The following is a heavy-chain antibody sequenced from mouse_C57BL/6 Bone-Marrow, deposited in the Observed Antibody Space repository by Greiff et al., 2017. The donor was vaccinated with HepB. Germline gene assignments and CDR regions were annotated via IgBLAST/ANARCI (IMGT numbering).Heavy chain of an antibody. Sequence: QVQLQHSGAELVRPGASVKLSCKASGYTFTDYYINWVKQRPGQGLEWIARIYPGSGNTYYNEKFKGKATLTAEKSSSTAYMQLSSLTSEDSAVYFCARESYWGQGTTLTVSS. CDR2: IYPGSGNT. V-gene: IGHV1-76*01. CDR1: GYTFTDYY. J-gene: IGHJ2*01. CDR3: ARESY.